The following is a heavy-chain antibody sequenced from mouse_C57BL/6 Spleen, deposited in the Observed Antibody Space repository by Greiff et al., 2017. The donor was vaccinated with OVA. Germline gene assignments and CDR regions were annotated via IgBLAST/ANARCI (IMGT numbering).Heavy chain of an antibody. Sequence: VQLQQSGAELVMPGASVKLSCKASGYTFTSYWMHWVKQRPGQGLEWIGEIDPSDSYTNYNQKFKGKSTLTVDKSSSTAYMQLSSLTSEDSAVYYCARGDYGSGVDDWGQGTTLTVSS. D-gene: IGHD1-1*01. V-gene: IGHV1-69*01. CDR1: GYTFTSYW. J-gene: IGHJ2*01. CDR3: ARGDYGSGVDD. CDR2: IDPSDSYT.